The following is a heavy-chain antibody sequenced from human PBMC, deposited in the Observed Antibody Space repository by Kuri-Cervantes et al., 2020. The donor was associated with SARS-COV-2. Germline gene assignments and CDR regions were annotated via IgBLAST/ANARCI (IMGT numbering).Heavy chain of an antibody. D-gene: IGHD1-26*01. CDR3: AASLLYRIYYYYGMDV. Sequence: SVKVSCKASGYTFTSSAVQWVRQARGQRLEWIGWIVVGSGNTNYAQKFQERVTITRDMSTSTAYMELSSLRSEDTAVYYCAASLLYRIYYYYGMDVWGQGTTVTVSS. CDR2: IVVGSGNT. V-gene: IGHV1-58*01. CDR1: GYTFTSSA. J-gene: IGHJ6*02.